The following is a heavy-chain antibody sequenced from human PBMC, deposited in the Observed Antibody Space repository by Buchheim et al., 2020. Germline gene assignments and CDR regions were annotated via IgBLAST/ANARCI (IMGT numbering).Heavy chain of an antibody. CDR1: VGSFSDYF. D-gene: IGHD4-17*01. V-gene: IGHV4-34*01. Sequence: QEQLQQWGAGLLKPSETLSLTCAVYVGSFSDYFWSWIRQPPGKGLEWIGEINHSGSTDYNPYLTSRVTISLDKTKNRFSLKLSSVTAADTAVYYCARGFFSNYGDYGVDYYGMDVWGQGTT. CDR2: INHSGST. CDR3: ARGFFSNYGDYGVDYYGMDV. J-gene: IGHJ6*02.